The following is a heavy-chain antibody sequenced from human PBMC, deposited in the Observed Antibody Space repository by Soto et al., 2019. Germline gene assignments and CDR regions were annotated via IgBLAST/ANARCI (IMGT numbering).Heavy chain of an antibody. J-gene: IGHJ4*02. CDR1: GYSFTGYY. CDR3: ARGDYGTGGYPFPYFDY. Sequence: HEHLVQSGAEVKRPGASLKVSCKASGYSFTGYYIHWVRQAPGQGLEWMGWINPDSGATNYAQNFQGRVTLTSDTALSTASMDLTSLTSDDTAFYYCARGDYGTGGYPFPYFDYWGQGTLVIVSS. D-gene: IGHD2-8*02. V-gene: IGHV1-2*02. CDR2: INPDSGAT.